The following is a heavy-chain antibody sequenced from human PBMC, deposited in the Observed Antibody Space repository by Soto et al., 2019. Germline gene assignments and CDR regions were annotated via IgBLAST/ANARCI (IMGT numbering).Heavy chain of an antibody. CDR1: GGSISSSSYY. Sequence: QLQLQESGPGLVKPSETLSLTCTVSGGSISSSSYYWGWIRQPPGKGLEWIGSIYYSGSTYYNPSLKSRVTISVDTSKNQFSLKLSSVTAADTAVYYCARHLKQWPYYFDYWGQGTLVTVSS. J-gene: IGHJ4*02. V-gene: IGHV4-39*01. D-gene: IGHD6-19*01. CDR2: IYYSGST. CDR3: ARHLKQWPYYFDY.